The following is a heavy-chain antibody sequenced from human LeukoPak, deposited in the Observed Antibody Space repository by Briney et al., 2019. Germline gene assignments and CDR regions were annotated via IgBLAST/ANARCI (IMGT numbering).Heavy chain of an antibody. CDR1: GYSFTAYY. CDR2: INPNSGGT. D-gene: IGHD5-12*01. CDR3: ASGFHATIDP. V-gene: IGHV1-2*02. J-gene: IGHJ5*02. Sequence: ASVRVSCKASGYSFTAYYMHWVRQAPGQGLEWMGWINPNSGGTNYAQKFQGGLTMTRDTSISTAYMELSRLRSDDTAIYYCASGFHATIDPWGQGTLVTVSS.